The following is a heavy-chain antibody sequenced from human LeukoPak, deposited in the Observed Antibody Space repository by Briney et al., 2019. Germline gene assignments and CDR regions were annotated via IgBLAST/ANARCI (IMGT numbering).Heavy chain of an antibody. CDR3: ARDRVPGNY. J-gene: IGHJ4*02. Sequence: SETLSLTCTVSGGSFSGYFWSWVRHPPGKGLEWLGSIHYSVSTNYNPPLKSRATISLDTSQHQFSLKLSSVTAADTAVYFCARDRVPGNYWGQGTLVTVSS. D-gene: IGHD1-26*01. CDR1: GGSFSGYF. CDR2: IHYSVST. V-gene: IGHV4-59*01.